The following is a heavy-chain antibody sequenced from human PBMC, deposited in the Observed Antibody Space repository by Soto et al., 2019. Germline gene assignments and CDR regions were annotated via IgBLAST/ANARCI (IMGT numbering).Heavy chain of an antibody. V-gene: IGHV3-21*01. Sequence: EVQLVESGGGLVKPGGSLRLSCAASGFTFSSYSMNWVRQAPGKGLEWVSSISSSSSYIYYADSVKGRFTISRDNAKNSLYLQMNSLRAEDTAVYYCARDGVCSSTSCSRWFDYWGQGTLVTVSS. D-gene: IGHD2-2*01. J-gene: IGHJ4*02. CDR2: ISSSSSYI. CDR3: ARDGVCSSTSCSRWFDY. CDR1: GFTFSSYS.